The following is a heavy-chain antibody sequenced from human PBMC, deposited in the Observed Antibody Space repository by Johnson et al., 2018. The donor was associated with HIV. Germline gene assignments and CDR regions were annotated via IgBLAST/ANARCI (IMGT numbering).Heavy chain of an antibody. V-gene: IGHV3-30-3*01. J-gene: IGHJ3*02. D-gene: IGHD3-22*01. CDR3: ASDLTRITMIVVVPQAFDI. CDR2: ISYDGSNK. Sequence: QVQLVESGGGVVQPGRSLRLSCAASGFTFSSYAMHWVRRAPGKGLEWVAVISYDGSNKYYADSVKGRFTISRDNSKNTLYLQMNSLRAEDTAVYYCASDLTRITMIVVVPQAFDIWGQGTMVTVSS. CDR1: GFTFSSYA.